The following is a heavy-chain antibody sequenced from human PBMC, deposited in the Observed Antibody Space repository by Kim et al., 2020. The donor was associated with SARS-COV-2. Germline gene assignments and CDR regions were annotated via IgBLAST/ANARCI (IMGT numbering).Heavy chain of an antibody. V-gene: IGHV3-23*01. Sequence: GGSLRLSCAASGFTFSSYAMSWVRQAPGKGLEWVSAISGSGGSTYYADSVKGRFTISRDNSKNTLYLQMNSLRAEDTAVYYCAKVPLGDGSGSYYNAHYYYYGMDVWGQGTTVTVSS. CDR1: GFTFSSYA. J-gene: IGHJ6*02. D-gene: IGHD3-10*01. CDR3: AKVPLGDGSGSYYNAHYYYYGMDV. CDR2: ISGSGGST.